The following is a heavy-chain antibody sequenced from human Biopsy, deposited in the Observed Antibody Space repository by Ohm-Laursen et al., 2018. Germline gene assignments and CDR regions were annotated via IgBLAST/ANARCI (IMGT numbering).Heavy chain of an antibody. CDR1: GYTFTSYD. J-gene: IGHJ3*02. V-gene: IGHV1-18*01. Sequence: ASVRVSCKSSGYTFTSYDISWVRQAPGQGLEWMGWISGYNGNTNYAQKFQGRVAMTTDTSTSTAYMELRSLRSDDTAVYYCARGSYYGSGSYDNRADAFDTWGQGTRVTVSS. CDR3: ARGSYYGSGSYDNRADAFDT. CDR2: ISGYNGNT. D-gene: IGHD3-10*01.